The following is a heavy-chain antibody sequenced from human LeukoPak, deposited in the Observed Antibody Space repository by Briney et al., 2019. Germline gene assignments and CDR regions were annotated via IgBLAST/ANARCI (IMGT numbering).Heavy chain of an antibody. V-gene: IGHV3-21*01. CDR2: ITSSGAYI. Sequence: GGSLRLSCAASGFTFSSYSISWVRQAPGKGLEWVSSITSSGAYIDYADSVKDRFTISRDNAKNSLYLQMNSLRAEDMAVYYCARVTFGATTNNYYFYHMDVWGKGTSVTVSS. CDR3: ARVTFGATTNNYYFYHMDV. CDR1: GFTFSSYS. J-gene: IGHJ6*03. D-gene: IGHD5-24*01.